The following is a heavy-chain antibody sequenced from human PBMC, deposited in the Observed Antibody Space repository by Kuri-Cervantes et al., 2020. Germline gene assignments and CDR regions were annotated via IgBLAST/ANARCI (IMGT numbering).Heavy chain of an antibody. CDR2: MSYDGSNK. J-gene: IGHJ6*02. CDR3: ARDRAEKVDPDYYYAMDV. V-gene: IGHV3-30-3*01. Sequence: GESLKISCAASGFTFSSYAMHWVRQAPGKGLEWVAVMSYDGSNKYYADSVKGRFIISRDNSKNTLDLEMDSLRAEDTAVYYCARDRAEKVDPDYYYAMDVWGQGTTVTVSS. D-gene: IGHD5-12*01. CDR1: GFTFSSYA.